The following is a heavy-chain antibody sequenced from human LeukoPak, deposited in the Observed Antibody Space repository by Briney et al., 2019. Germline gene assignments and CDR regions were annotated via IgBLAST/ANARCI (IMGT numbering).Heavy chain of an antibody. V-gene: IGHV4-34*09. CDR1: GGSFSGYY. J-gene: IGHJ4*02. CDR2: INHSGST. Sequence: SETLSLTCAVYGGSFSGYYWSWIRQPPGKGLEWIGEINHSGSTNYNPSLKSRVTISVDTSKNQFSLKLSSVAAADTAVYYCARDTGGGRVDYWGQGTLVTVSS. D-gene: IGHD3-16*01. CDR3: ARDTGGGRVDY.